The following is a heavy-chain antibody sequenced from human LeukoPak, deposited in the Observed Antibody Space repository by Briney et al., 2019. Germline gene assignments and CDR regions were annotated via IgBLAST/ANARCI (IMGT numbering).Heavy chain of an antibody. CDR3: ARLSPRYYGMDV. Sequence: SETLSLTCIVSGDSISSRYWGWIRQPPGKGLEWIGYIYYTGNTNYNPSLKSRVTMSVDMSKNQFSLKLSSVTAADTAVYYCARLSPRYYGMDVWGQGTTVTVS. CDR2: IYYTGNT. J-gene: IGHJ6*02. D-gene: IGHD3-16*02. CDR1: GDSISSRY. V-gene: IGHV4-59*08.